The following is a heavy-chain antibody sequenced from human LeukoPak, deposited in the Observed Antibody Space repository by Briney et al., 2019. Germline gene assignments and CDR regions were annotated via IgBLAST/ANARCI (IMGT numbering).Heavy chain of an antibody. CDR2: ISSSSSTI. V-gene: IGHV3-48*01. CDR1: GLTFSSYW. CDR3: ARLLSSSWSPWDY. Sequence: PGGSLRLSCAASGLTFSSYWMNWVRQAPGKGLEWVSYISSSSSTIYYADSAKGRFTISRDNSKNTLYLQMNSLRAEDTAVYYCARLLSSSWSPWDYWGQGTLVTVSS. J-gene: IGHJ4*02. D-gene: IGHD6-13*01.